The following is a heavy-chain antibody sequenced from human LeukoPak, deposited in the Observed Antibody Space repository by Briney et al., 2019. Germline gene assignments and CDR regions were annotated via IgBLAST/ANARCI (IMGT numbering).Heavy chain of an antibody. CDR1: GYSFTSYD. D-gene: IGHD2-21*01. J-gene: IGHJ2*01. Sequence: ASVKVSCKASGYSFTSYDFNWVRQAPGQGLEWMGIINPSGGSTSYAQKFQGRVTMTRDTSTSTVYMELSSLRSEDTAVYYCAREVVSYRYFDLWGRGTLVTVSS. CDR2: INPSGGST. CDR3: AREVVSYRYFDL. V-gene: IGHV1-46*01.